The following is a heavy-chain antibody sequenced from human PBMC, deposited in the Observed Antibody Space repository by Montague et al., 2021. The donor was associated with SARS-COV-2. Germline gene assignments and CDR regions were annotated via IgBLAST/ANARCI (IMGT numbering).Heavy chain of an antibody. J-gene: IGHJ6*02. Sequence: SETLYLTCTGSGGSISSYYWSWIRQPPGKGLEWIGYIYYSGSTNYNPSLKSRVTISVDTSKNQFSLKLSSVTAADTAVYYCARDLGYNWNYYYYYGMDVWGQGTTVTVSS. CDR3: ARDLGYNWNYYYYYGMDV. CDR2: IYYSGST. V-gene: IGHV4-59*01. CDR1: GGSISSYY. D-gene: IGHD1-20*01.